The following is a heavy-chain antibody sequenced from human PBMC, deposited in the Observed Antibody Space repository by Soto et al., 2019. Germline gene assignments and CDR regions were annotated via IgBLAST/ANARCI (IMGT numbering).Heavy chain of an antibody. J-gene: IGHJ4*02. CDR2: VSCSGGST. D-gene: IGHD3-10*01. V-gene: IGHV3-23*01. CDR1: GFTFSNYA. CDR3: ARGSKDSYPGSRIFDF. Sequence: GGSLRLSCAASGFTFSNYAMSWVRQAPGKGLEWVSGVSCSGGSTCYADSVKGRFTISRDKSKNTLSLQMSSLRAEDSAVYYCARGSKDSYPGSRIFDFWGRGTLVTVSS.